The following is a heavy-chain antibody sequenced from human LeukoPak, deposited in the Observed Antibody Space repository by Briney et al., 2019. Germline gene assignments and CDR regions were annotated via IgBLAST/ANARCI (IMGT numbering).Heavy chain of an antibody. V-gene: IGHV3-48*04. CDR3: ARSYVVVTAIPPAGGY. Sequence: GGSLRLSRAASGFTFSSYSMNWVRQAPGKGLEWVSYISSSSSTIYYADSVKGRFTISRDNAKNSLYLQMNSLRAEDTAVYYCARSYVVVTAIPPAGGYWGQGTLVTVSS. CDR1: GFTFSSYS. J-gene: IGHJ4*02. CDR2: ISSSSSTI. D-gene: IGHD2-21*02.